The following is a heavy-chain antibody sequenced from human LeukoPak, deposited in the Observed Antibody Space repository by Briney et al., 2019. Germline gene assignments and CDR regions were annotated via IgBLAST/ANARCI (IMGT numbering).Heavy chain of an antibody. J-gene: IGHJ6*03. V-gene: IGHV1-2*02. CDR2: INPNSGAT. CDR3: ASPLQQLDDLPYYMDV. CDR1: GYYFTGCY. D-gene: IGHD6-6*01. Sequence: ASVKVSCKASGYYFTGCYMHWVRQAPGQGLEWMGWINPNSGATNYAQKFQGRVTMTRDTSISTAYMELSRLTSDDTAVYYCASPLQQLDDLPYYMDVWGTGTTVSVSS.